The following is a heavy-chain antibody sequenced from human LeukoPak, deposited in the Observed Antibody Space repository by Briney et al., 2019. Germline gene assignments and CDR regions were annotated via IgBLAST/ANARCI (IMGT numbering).Heavy chain of an antibody. CDR1: DASISSYY. J-gene: IGHJ4*02. CDR3: ARGAFVLLPFDY. CDR2: IYYSGST. V-gene: IGHV4-59*01. D-gene: IGHD3-10*01. Sequence: PSETLSLTCTVSDASISSYYWSWIRQPPGKGLEWIGYIYYSGSTNYNPSLKSRVTISVDTSKNQFSLKLSSVTAADTAVYYCARGAFVLLPFDYWGQGTLVTVSS.